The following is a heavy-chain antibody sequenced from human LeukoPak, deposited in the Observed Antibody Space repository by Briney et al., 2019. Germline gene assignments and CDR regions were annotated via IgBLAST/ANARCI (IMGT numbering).Heavy chain of an antibody. D-gene: IGHD2-8*01. Sequence: GASVKVSCKASGYTITNYYIHWVRQAPGQGLEWMGIINPSGGSTSYAQKFQGRVTMTRDMSTSTVYMELSSLRSEDTAVYYCARDLYGHPYWGQGTLVTASS. V-gene: IGHV1-46*01. CDR1: GYTITNYY. CDR3: ARDLYGHPY. J-gene: IGHJ4*02. CDR2: INPSGGST.